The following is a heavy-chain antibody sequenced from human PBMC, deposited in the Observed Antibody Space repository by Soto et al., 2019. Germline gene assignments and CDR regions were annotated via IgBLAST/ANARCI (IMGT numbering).Heavy chain of an antibody. CDR1: GFTFSSYA. D-gene: IGHD3-16*02. J-gene: IGHJ4*02. CDR3: AKALGELSPESFDY. V-gene: IGHV3-64*01. CDR2: ISSNGGST. Sequence: GGSLRLSCAASGFTFSSYAMHWVRQAPGKGLEYVSAISSNGGSTYYANSVKGRFTISRDNSKNTLFLQMNSLKTEDTAVYYCAKALGELSPESFDYWGQGSLVTVSS.